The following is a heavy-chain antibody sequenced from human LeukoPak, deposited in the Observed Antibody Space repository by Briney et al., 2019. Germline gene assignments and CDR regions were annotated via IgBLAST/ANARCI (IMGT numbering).Heavy chain of an antibody. CDR2: ISGGDNNT. CDR1: GFTFNSYA. V-gene: IGHV3-23*01. J-gene: IGHJ4*02. Sequence: GGSLRLSCAAPGFTFNSYAMSWVRQAPGKGLEWVSTISGGDNNTYYADSVKGRSTISRDNSKNTVYLQVNSLRADDTAVYYCAKSPYDHWGQGTLVTVSS. CDR3: AKSPYDH.